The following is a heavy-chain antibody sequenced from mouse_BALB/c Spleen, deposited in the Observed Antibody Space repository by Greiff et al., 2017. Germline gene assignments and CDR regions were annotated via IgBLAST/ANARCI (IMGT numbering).Heavy chain of an antibody. D-gene: IGHD2-4*01. Sequence: QVQLQQPGAELVKPGASVKLSCKASGYTFTSSYMYWVQQRPGQGLEWIGGINPSNGGTNFNEKFKSKATLTVDKSSSTAYMQLSSLTSEDSAVYNSTRGVYDYPGWFAYWGQGALVTVSA. CDR3: TRGVYDYPGWFAY. V-gene: IGHV1S81*02. CDR2: INPSNGGT. J-gene: IGHJ3*01. CDR1: GYTFTSSY.